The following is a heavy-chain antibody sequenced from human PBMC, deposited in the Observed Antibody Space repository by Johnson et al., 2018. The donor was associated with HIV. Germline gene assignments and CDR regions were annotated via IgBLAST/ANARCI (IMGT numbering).Heavy chain of an antibody. CDR3: ARGLDYYDSSGFRSASFDI. V-gene: IGHV3-7*01. CDR1: GFTFNNHW. CDR2: IKQDGSEK. J-gene: IGHJ3*02. D-gene: IGHD3-22*01. Sequence: VQLVESGGGLVQPGGSLRLSCAASGFTFNNHWMTWVRQAPGKGLEWVANIKQDGSEKYYVDSVKGRFTISRDNAKNSLHLQMNSLRAEDTAVYYCARGLDYYDSSGFRSASFDIWGQGTMVIVSP.